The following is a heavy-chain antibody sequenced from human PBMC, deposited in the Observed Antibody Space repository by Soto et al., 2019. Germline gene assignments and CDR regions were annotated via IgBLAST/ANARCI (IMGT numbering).Heavy chain of an antibody. Sequence: EVQLLESGGGLVQPGGSLRLSCAASGFTFSSYAMNWVRQAPGKGLEWVSVISGSGGSTYYADAVKGRFTISRDNSKNTLYLEMNGRRVEDTAVYYCAKRTVGWYFDLWGRGTLVTVSS. D-gene: IGHD4-17*01. CDR1: GFTFSSYA. CDR2: ISGSGGST. J-gene: IGHJ2*01. V-gene: IGHV3-23*01. CDR3: AKRTVGWYFDL.